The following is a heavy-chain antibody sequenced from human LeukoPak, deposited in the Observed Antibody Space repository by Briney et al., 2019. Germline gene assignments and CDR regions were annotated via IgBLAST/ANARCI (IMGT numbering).Heavy chain of an antibody. Sequence: SETLSLTCTVSGGSISSYYWSWIRQPARKGLEWIGRMYTSGSTNYNPSLKSRVTMSVDTSKNQFSLKLSSVTAADTAVYYCARGGGGYDYVWGSYKPLHWFGPWGQGTLVTVSS. CDR1: GGSISSYY. V-gene: IGHV4-4*07. J-gene: IGHJ5*02. CDR3: ARGGGGYDYVWGSYKPLHWFGP. CDR2: MYTSGST. D-gene: IGHD3-16*01.